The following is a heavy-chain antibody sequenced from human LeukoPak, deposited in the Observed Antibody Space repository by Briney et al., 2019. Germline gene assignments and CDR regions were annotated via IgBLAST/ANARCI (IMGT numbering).Heavy chain of an antibody. D-gene: IGHD4/OR15-4a*01. CDR3: ARESTWQVLDC. V-gene: IGHV3-23*01. J-gene: IGHJ4*02. Sequence: GGSLRLSCAASGCSFSNYGMSWVRQAPGRGLEWVSAISESGSSTYHADSVKGRFTISRENSRSTLYLQMNSLRAEDTAVYYCARESTWQVLDCWGQGTLVTVSS. CDR1: GCSFSNYG. CDR2: ISESGSST.